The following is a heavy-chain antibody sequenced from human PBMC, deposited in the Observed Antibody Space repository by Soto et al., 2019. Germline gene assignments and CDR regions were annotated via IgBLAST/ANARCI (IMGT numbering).Heavy chain of an antibody. CDR2: ISFDGEDS. Sequence: QVVLVESGGGVVQPGRSLRLSCAASGFVFSDYAMHWIRQAPGKGLEWLTFISFDGEDSYYADSVKGRFAISRDSSKNTLYLQMNSLRLEDTAVYYCARSEHGYTAFDNWGRGTLVTVSS. V-gene: IGHV3-30*09. CDR1: GFVFSDYA. CDR3: ARSEHGYTAFDN. D-gene: IGHD5-12*01. J-gene: IGHJ4*02.